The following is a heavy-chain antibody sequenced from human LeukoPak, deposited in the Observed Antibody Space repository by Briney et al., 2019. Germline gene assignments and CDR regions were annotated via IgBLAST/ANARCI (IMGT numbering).Heavy chain of an antibody. CDR2: ISSSGSTI. Sequence: GGSLRLSCAASGFTFSDYYMSWIRQAPGKGLEWVSYISSSGSTIYYADSVKGRFTISRDNAKNSLYLQMNSLRAEDTAVYYCAGDDSSGYCDYWGQGTLVTVSS. D-gene: IGHD3-22*01. J-gene: IGHJ4*02. CDR1: GFTFSDYY. CDR3: AGDDSSGYCDY. V-gene: IGHV3-11*01.